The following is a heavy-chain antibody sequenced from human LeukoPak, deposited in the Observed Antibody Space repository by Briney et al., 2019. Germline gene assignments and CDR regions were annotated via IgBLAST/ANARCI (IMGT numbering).Heavy chain of an antibody. Sequence: ASVKVSCKASGYTFTSYGIGWVRQAPGQGLEWMGWISAYNGNTDYAQKLQGRVTMTTDTSTSTAYMELSSLRSEDTAVYYCASIGVYSYAHNWFDPWGQGTLVTVSS. D-gene: IGHD5-18*01. CDR3: ASIGVYSYAHNWFDP. V-gene: IGHV1-18*01. CDR1: GYTFTSYG. CDR2: ISAYNGNT. J-gene: IGHJ5*02.